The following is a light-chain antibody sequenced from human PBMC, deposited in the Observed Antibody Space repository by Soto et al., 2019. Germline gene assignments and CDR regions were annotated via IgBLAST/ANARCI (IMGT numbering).Light chain of an antibody. CDR2: AAS. Sequence: DVPMTQSPSSLSASVGDRVTITCRASQSISSYLNWYQQKPGKAPKLLIYAASSLQIGVPSRFSGSGSGTDFTLTISSLQPEDFATYYCQQCYSTPLTFGGGTKVEIK. CDR3: QQCYSTPLT. V-gene: IGKV1-39*01. CDR1: QSISSY. J-gene: IGKJ4*01.